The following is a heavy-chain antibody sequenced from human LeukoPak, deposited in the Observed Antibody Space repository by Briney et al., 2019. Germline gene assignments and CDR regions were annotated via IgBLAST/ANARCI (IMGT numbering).Heavy chain of an antibody. V-gene: IGHV3-74*01. CDR1: GFSFSTYW. CDR2: INGDGSTT. CDR3: TRRVDATRWYDP. D-gene: IGHD2-15*01. Sequence: GGSLRLSCAASGFSFSTYWMHWLRHAPGEGVVWGSHINGDGSTTNYADSVKGRFTISRDNAKNTLYLQMNSLRAEDTAVYYCTRRVDATRWYDPWGEGTLVSVSS. J-gene: IGHJ5*02.